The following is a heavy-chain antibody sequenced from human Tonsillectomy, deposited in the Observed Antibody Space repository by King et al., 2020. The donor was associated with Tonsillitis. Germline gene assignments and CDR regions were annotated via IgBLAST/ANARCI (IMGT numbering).Heavy chain of an antibody. D-gene: IGHD2-8*02. J-gene: IGHJ6*02. CDR3: ARDFNKSPVKIGGGVGRYGMDV. Sequence: VQLVESGGGVVQPGRSLRLSCAASGFTFSSYAMHWVRQAPGKGLEWVAVISYDGSNKYYADSVKGRFTISRDNSKNTLYLQMNSLRAEDTAVYYCARDFNKSPVKIGGGVGRYGMDVWGQGTTVTVSS. CDR1: GFTFSSYA. V-gene: IGHV3-30-3*01. CDR2: ISYDGSNK.